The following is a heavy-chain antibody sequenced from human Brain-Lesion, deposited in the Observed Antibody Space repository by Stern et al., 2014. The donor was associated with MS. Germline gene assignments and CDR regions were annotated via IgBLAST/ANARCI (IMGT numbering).Heavy chain of an antibody. Sequence: VQLVEPGAELKKPGSSVKVSCKASGGTFSSYTVSWGRPAPGPGLEWMGKIIPILGVANYAPKFQGRVTITADKFTGTAYMEVTSLRSEDTAIYYCTTSPYGLDAWGQGTTVTVSS. V-gene: IGHV1-69*09. J-gene: IGHJ6*02. D-gene: IGHD1-14*01. CDR1: GGTFSSYT. CDR2: IIPILGVA. CDR3: TTSPYGLDA.